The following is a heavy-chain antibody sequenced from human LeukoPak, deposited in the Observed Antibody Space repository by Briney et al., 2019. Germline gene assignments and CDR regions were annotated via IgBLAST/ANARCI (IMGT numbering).Heavy chain of an antibody. V-gene: IGHV3-49*04. D-gene: IGHD3-10*01. Sequence: GGSLRLSCTASGFTFGDYAMSWVRQAPGKGLEWVGFIRSKAYGGTTEYAASVKGRFTISRDDSKSIAYLQMNSLKTEDTAVYYCTRASGSGSYYRLDYWGQGTLVTVSS. J-gene: IGHJ4*02. CDR1: GFTFGDYA. CDR3: TRASGSGSYYRLDY. CDR2: IRSKAYGGTT.